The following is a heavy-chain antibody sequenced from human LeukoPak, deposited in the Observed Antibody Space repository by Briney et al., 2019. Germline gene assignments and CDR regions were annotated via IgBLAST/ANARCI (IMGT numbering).Heavy chain of an antibody. J-gene: IGHJ4*02. CDR3: AREYDSSGYYLDY. V-gene: IGHV3-7*01. CDR1: GFTFSSYW. CDR2: IKQDGSEK. Sequence: GGSLRLSCAASGFTFSSYWMSWVRQAPGKGLEWVANIKQDGSEKYYVDSVKGRFTISRDNAKNSLYLQMNSLRAEDTAVYYCAREYDSSGYYLDYWGQGIQVTVSS. D-gene: IGHD3-22*01.